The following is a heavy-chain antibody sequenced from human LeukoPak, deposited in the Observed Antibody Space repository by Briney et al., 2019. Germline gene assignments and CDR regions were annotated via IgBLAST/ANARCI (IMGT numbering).Heavy chain of an antibody. CDR1: GFTFSDYY. CDR2: ISSSGSTI. D-gene: IGHD2-2*01. J-gene: IGHJ6*03. V-gene: IGHV3-11*04. CDR3: ASPGYCSSTSCYGGLDYYYYMDV. Sequence: PGGSLRLSCAASGFTFSDYYMSWLRQAPGKGLEWVSYISSSGSTIYYADSVKGRFTISSDNAKNSLYPQMNSLRAEDTAVYYCASPGYCSSTSCYGGLDYYYYMDVWGKGTTVTVSS.